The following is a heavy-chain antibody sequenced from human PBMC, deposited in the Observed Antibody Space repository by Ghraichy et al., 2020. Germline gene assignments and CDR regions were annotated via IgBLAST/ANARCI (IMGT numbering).Heavy chain of an antibody. V-gene: IGHV1-69*04. CDR1: GGTFSSYA. J-gene: IGHJ4*02. Sequence: SVKVSCKASGGTFSSYAISWVRQAPGQGLEWMGRIIPILGIANYAQKFQGRVTITADKSTSTAYMELSSLRSEDTAVYYCARVPSYDSSGYYDYWGQGTLVTVSS. CDR3: ARVPSYDSSGYYDY. D-gene: IGHD3-22*01. CDR2: IIPILGIA.